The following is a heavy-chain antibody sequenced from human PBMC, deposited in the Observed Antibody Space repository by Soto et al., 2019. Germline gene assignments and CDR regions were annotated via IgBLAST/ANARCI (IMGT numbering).Heavy chain of an antibody. Sequence: GGSLRLSCAASGFTFSSYWMHWVRQAPGKGLVWVSRIKTDGSSTGYADPVKGRFTISRDNAQSTLYLQMNSLRAEDTALYYCARVGTGAYYFDYWGLGTLVTVSS. CDR2: IKTDGSST. CDR3: ARVGTGAYYFDY. D-gene: IGHD7-27*01. J-gene: IGHJ4*02. V-gene: IGHV3-74*01. CDR1: GFTFSSYW.